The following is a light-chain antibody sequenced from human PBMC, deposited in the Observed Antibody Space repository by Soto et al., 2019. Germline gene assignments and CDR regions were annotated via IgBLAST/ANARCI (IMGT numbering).Light chain of an antibody. J-gene: IGLJ2*01. CDR1: SSNIGAGHD. Sequence: QSVLTQPPSVSGAPGQRVTISCTGSSSNIGAGHDVHWYQQLPGTAPKLLIYGNSNRPSGVPDRFSGSKSGTSASLAITGLQAEDEADYYCQSYDSSLIGVFGGGTKLTV. V-gene: IGLV1-40*01. CDR3: QSYDSSLIGV. CDR2: GNS.